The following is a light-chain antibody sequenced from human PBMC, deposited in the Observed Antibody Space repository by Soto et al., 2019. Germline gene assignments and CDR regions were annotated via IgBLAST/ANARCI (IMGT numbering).Light chain of an antibody. V-gene: IGKV3-20*01. CDR3: QQYGSPRGT. Sequence: EIVMTQSPATLSVSPGERATLSCRASQSVSSNLAWYQQKPGQAPRLLIYAASRRATGIPDRFSGSGSGTDFTLTISRLEPEDFAVYYCQQYGSPRGTFGQGTKVDIK. CDR1: QSVSSN. CDR2: AAS. J-gene: IGKJ1*01.